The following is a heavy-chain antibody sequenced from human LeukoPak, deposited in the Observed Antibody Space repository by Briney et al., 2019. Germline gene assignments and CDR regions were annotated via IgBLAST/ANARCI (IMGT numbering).Heavy chain of an antibody. CDR1: GYIFTGYY. Sequence: ASVKVSCKTSGYIFTGYYLHWLRQAPGQGLEWLGCIHPNGYLEPAPIFRGRVTMTRDTSLSTAYMDPSTLKSDDTAVYYCAIERCFDGNIYSKGFEYWGLGTVVTVSS. CDR2: IHPNGYL. V-gene: IGHV1-2*02. J-gene: IGHJ4*02. CDR3: AIERCFDGNIYSKGFEY. D-gene: IGHD3-10*01.